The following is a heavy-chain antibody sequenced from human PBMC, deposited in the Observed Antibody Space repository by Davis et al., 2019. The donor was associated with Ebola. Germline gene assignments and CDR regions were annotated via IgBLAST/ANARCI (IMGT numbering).Heavy chain of an antibody. CDR2: ISYDGSNK. D-gene: IGHD2-15*01. Sequence: PGGSLRLSCAASGFTFSSYAMHWVRQAPGKGLEWVAVISYDGSNKYYADSVKGRFTISRDNSKNTLYLQMGSLRAEDMAVYYCARRMLRAEAFDYWGQGTLVTVSS. CDR1: GFTFSSYA. CDR3: ARRMLRAEAFDY. J-gene: IGHJ4*02. V-gene: IGHV3-30*14.